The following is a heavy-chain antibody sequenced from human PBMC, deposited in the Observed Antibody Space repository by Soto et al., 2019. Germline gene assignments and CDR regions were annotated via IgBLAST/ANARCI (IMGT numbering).Heavy chain of an antibody. J-gene: IGHJ3*01. V-gene: IGHV3-33*01. D-gene: IGHD1-26*01. Sequence: QVQLVESGGGVVQSGGSLRLSCAASGFTFSSYGMHWVRQAPGKGLGWVADIWYDGTHEKYTDSVKGRHTISRDNFENSLYLQINSPRAEDKDVYYLARGSKSAEHAGFDFWGQGT. CDR3: ARGSKSAEHAGFDF. CDR2: IWYDGTHE. CDR1: GFTFSSYG.